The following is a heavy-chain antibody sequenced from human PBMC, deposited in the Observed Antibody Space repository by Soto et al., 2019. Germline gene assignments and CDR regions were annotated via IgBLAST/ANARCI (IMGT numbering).Heavy chain of an antibody. Sequence: GGSLRLSCTASGLTISSYSMNWVRQAPGKGLEWISYISSSSSTIYNADSVKGGFTISRDNAKNSLYLQTSKLRDENMAVYYGARDRVYCSSWTFVSSYHGMDFWGKGTTVTVSS. CDR3: ARDRVYCSSWTFVSSYHGMDF. CDR2: ISSSSSTI. CDR1: GLTISSYS. J-gene: IGHJ6*04. D-gene: IGHD6-13*01. V-gene: IGHV3-48*02.